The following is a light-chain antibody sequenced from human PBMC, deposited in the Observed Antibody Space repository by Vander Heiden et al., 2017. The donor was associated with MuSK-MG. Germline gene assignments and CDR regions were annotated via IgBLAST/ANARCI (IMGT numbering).Light chain of an antibody. J-gene: IGLJ2*01. CDR2: DTS. CDR3: LLSYSSARPVV. V-gene: IGLV7-46*01. CDR1: TGDIPSGHY. Sequence: QAVAALTPSPAVSAGGAVTLTCGSSTGDIPSGHYPYWYQQKPGQAPRTLIYDTSNKPSWTPARFSGSRLGGKAALTLSGAQPEDEAEYYCLLSYSSARPVVFGGGTKLTVL.